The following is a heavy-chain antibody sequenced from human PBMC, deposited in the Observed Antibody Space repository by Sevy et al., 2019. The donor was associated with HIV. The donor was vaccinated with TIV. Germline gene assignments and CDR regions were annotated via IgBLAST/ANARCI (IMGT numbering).Heavy chain of an antibody. CDR2: ISGSGGNT. J-gene: IGHJ4*02. CDR1: GFTFSSYA. V-gene: IGHV3-23*01. D-gene: IGHD6-13*01. Sequence: GGSLRLSCAASGFTFSSYAMSWVRQAPGKGLEWVSAISGSGGNTYYADSVKGRFTISRDNSKNTLYLQMNSLGAEDTAVYYCAKDQGSSWYFDYWGQGTLVTVSS. CDR3: AKDQGSSWYFDY.